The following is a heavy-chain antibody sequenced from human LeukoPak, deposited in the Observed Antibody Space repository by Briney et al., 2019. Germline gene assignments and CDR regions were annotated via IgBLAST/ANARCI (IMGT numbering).Heavy chain of an antibody. V-gene: IGHV3-30-3*01. CDR2: TSHDEGNK. Sequence: GGSLRLSCPVSGFTFSSYAMSWVRQAPGKGLEWVAATSHDEGNKYYADSVKGRFTISRDNSRNTLYLEVNSLRTDDTAVYYCARGPGLAMGKGYFDYCGQGTLVTVSS. CDR1: GFTFSSYA. J-gene: IGHJ4*02. CDR3: ARGPGLAMGKGYFDY. D-gene: IGHD5-18*01.